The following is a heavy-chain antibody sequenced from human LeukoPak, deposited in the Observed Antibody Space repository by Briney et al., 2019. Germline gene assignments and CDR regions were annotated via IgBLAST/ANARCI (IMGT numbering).Heavy chain of an antibody. CDR1: GFTFRSYD. CDR3: AKVGGIAVATYYYMDV. V-gene: IGHV3-30*02. J-gene: IGHJ6*03. Sequence: PGGSLRLSCAASGFTFRSYDMHWVRQAPGTGLEWVAFIRFDGSNKYYADSVKGRLTISRDNSKNTLYLQMNSLRAEDTAVYYCAKVGGIAVATYYYMDVWGKGTTVTVSS. D-gene: IGHD6-19*01. CDR2: IRFDGSNK.